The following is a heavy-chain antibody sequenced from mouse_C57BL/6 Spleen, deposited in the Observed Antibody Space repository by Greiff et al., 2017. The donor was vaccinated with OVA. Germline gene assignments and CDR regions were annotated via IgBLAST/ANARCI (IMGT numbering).Heavy chain of an antibody. Sequence: QVQLQQSGPELVKPGASVKISCKASGYAFSSSWMNWVKQRPGKGLEWIGRIYPGDGDTNYNGKFKGKATLTADKSSSTAYMQLSSLTSEDSAVYFCARSWEYYFDDWGQGTTLTVSS. D-gene: IGHD4-1*01. CDR2: IYPGDGDT. V-gene: IGHV1-82*01. CDR1: GYAFSSSW. J-gene: IGHJ2*01. CDR3: ARSWEYYFDD.